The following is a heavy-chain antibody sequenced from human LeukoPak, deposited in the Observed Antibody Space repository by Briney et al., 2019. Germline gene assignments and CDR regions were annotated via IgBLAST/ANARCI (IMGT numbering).Heavy chain of an antibody. J-gene: IGHJ4*02. Sequence: PSETLSLTCTVSGYSISSGYYWGWIRQPPGKGLEWIGSIYHSGSTYYNPSLKSRVTISVDTSKNQFSLKLSSVTAADTAVYYCATSLNGELDYWGQGTLVTVSS. CDR2: IYHSGST. CDR1: GYSISSGYY. V-gene: IGHV4-38-2*02. CDR3: ATSLNGELDY.